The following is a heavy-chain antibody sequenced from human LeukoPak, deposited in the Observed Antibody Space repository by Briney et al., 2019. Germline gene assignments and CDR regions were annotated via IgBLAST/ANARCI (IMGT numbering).Heavy chain of an antibody. D-gene: IGHD5-12*01. Sequence: GGSLRLSCAASGFTFSSYSMNWVRQAPGKGLEWVSSISSSSSYIYYADSVKGRFTISRDNAKNSLYLQMNSLRAEDTAVYYCARMDIVATTGAPSTRDYWGQGTLVTVSS. CDR2: ISSSSSYI. CDR3: ARMDIVATTGAPSTRDY. J-gene: IGHJ4*02. V-gene: IGHV3-21*01. CDR1: GFTFSSYS.